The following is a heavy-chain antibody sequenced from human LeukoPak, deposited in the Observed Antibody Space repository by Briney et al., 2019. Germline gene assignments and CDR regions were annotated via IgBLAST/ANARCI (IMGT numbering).Heavy chain of an antibody. CDR1: GFTFSDYY. Sequence: KTGGSLRLSCAASGFTFSDYYMSWIRQAPGKGLEWVSYISSSGSTIYYADSVKGRFTISRDNSKNTLYLQMNSLRAEDTAVYYCAKPQSILHAFDIWGQGTMVTVSS. CDR2: ISSSGSTI. CDR3: AKPQSILHAFDI. J-gene: IGHJ3*02. D-gene: IGHD2-21*01. V-gene: IGHV3-11*04.